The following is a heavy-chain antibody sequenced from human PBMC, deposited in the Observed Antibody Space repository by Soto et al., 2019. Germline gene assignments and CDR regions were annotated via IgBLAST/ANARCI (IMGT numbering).Heavy chain of an antibody. V-gene: IGHV3-30-3*01. Sequence: GGSLRLSCAASGFTFSSYAMHWVRQAPGKGLEWVAVISYDGSNKYYADSVKGRFTISRDNSKNTLYLQMNSLRAEDTAVYYFARDPGGIDQLLLYPRFDYWGQGTLVTVSS. CDR1: GFTFSSYA. D-gene: IGHD2-2*01. CDR3: ARDPGGIDQLLLYPRFDY. CDR2: ISYDGSNK. J-gene: IGHJ4*02.